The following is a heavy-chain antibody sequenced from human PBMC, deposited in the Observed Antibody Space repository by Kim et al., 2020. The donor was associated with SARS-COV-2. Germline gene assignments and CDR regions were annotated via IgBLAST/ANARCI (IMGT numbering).Heavy chain of an antibody. Sequence: STNYNPSLKSRVTISVDTSKNQFSLKLSSVTAADTAVYYCERERLGWFDPWGQGTLVTVSS. CDR2: ST. V-gene: IGHV4-34*09. CDR3: ERERLGWFDP. D-gene: IGHD4-17*01. J-gene: IGHJ5*02.